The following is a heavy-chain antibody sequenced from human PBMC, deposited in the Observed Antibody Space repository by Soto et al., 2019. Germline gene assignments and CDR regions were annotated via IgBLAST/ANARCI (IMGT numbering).Heavy chain of an antibody. D-gene: IGHD6-19*01. CDR2: AYSTGST. J-gene: IGHJ2*01. CDR1: GGSITNHY. CDR3: ARESYSGGVWSFDL. Sequence: QVHLQESGPGLVKPSETLSLTCTVSGGSITNHYWSWIRQPAGKELEWIGRAYSTGSTNYKPSLRRRVTMSLDTSKMQFSLQLTSVTAADTALYYCARESYSGGVWSFDLWGRGTLVTVSP. V-gene: IGHV4-4*07.